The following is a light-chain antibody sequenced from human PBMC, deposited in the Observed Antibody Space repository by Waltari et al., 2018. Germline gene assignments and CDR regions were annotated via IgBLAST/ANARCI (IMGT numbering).Light chain of an antibody. J-gene: IGKJ1*01. V-gene: IGKV1-27*01. CDR3: QKYDSAPWT. CDR1: QGISNY. Sequence: IQLTYSPSSLSASIGDRVTITCRASQGISNYLAWYQHKPGNAPKLLIFDASNLESGVPSRFSGSGSATDFTLTISSLQPEDVATYYCQKYDSAPWTFGQGTKVEVK. CDR2: DAS.